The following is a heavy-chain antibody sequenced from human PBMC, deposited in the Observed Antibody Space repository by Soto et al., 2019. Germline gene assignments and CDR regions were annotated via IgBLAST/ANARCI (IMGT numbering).Heavy chain of an antibody. CDR1: GGSIRSGGYY. CDR2: IYYSGST. D-gene: IGHD5-18*01. Sequence: QVQLQESGPGLVKPSQTLSLTCTVSGGSIRSGGYYWSWIRQHPGNGLEWIGYIYYSGSTHYNPSLKSRVTISVDTSKTQFSLKLSSVTAADTAVYYCARYDGYRVGWFDPWGQGTLVTVSS. CDR3: ARYDGYRVGWFDP. V-gene: IGHV4-31*03. J-gene: IGHJ5*02.